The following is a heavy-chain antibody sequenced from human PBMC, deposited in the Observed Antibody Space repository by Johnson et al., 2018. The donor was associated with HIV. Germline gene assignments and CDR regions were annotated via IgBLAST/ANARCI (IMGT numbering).Heavy chain of an antibody. CDR3: AKGGWGGENSDHYAFDI. Sequence: VHLVESGGGLVQPGGSLRLSCAASAFTFSSFGMHWVRQAPGKGLEWVSVIRSDGINKYYVDSGKGRFTISRDIYKNTLYLQMNSLRAEDTAVYYCAKGGWGGENSDHYAFDIWGQGTMVIVSS. D-gene: IGHD3-16*01. V-gene: IGHV3-30*02. J-gene: IGHJ3*02. CDR2: IRSDGINK. CDR1: AFTFSSFG.